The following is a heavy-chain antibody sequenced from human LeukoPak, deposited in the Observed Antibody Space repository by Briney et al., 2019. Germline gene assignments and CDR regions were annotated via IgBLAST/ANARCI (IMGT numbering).Heavy chain of an antibody. D-gene: IGHD6-13*01. V-gene: IGHV4-39*07. Sequence: SETLSLTCTVSGGSISSSSYYWGWIRQPPGKGLEWIGEINHSGSTNYNPSLKSRVTISVDTSKKQFSLRLRAVTAADTAVYYCAREGGSSTWSRDYYYMDVWGKGTTVSVSS. J-gene: IGHJ6*03. CDR2: INHSGST. CDR1: GGSISSSSYY. CDR3: AREGGSSTWSRDYYYMDV.